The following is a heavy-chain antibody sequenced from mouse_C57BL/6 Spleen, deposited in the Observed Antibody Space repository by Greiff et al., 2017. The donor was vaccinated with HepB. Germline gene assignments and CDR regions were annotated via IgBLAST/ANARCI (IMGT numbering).Heavy chain of an antibody. V-gene: IGHV5-4*01. Sequence: EVQGVESGGGLVKPGGSLKLSCAASGFTFSSYAMSWVRQTPEKRLEWVATISDGGSYTYYPDNVKGRFPISRDNANNNLYLQMRHLKSEDTAMYYCARDDDYDDGAWFAYWGQGTLVTVSA. CDR1: GFTFSSYA. D-gene: IGHD2-4*01. J-gene: IGHJ3*01. CDR2: ISDGGSYT. CDR3: ARDDDYDDGAWFAY.